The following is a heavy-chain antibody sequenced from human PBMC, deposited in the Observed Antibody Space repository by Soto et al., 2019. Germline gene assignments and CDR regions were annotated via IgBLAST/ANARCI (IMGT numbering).Heavy chain of an antibody. J-gene: IGHJ6*02. CDR2: ISGSGGST. V-gene: IGHV3-23*01. D-gene: IGHD2-2*01. Sequence: PGGSLRLSCAASGFTFSSYAMSWVRQAPGKGLEWVSAISGSGGSTYYADSVKGRFTISRDNSKNTLYLQMNSLRAEDTAVYYCAKDDCSSTSCYLNAGPLRYYYYGMDVWGQGTTVTVSS. CDR3: AKDDCSSTSCYLNAGPLRYYYYGMDV. CDR1: GFTFSSYA.